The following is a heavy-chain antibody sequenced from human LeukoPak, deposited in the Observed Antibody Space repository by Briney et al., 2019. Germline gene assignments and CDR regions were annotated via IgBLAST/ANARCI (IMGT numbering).Heavy chain of an antibody. V-gene: IGHV1-69*13. D-gene: IGHD3-10*02. J-gene: IGHJ4*02. Sequence: ASVKVSCKASGGTFSSYAISWVRQAPGQGLEWMGGIIPIFGTANYAQKFQGRVTITADESTSTAYMELSSLRPEDTAVYYCVKFLSKTSFVHDFWGPGTLVTVSS. CDR2: IIPIFGTA. CDR3: VKFLSKTSFVHDF. CDR1: GGTFSSYA.